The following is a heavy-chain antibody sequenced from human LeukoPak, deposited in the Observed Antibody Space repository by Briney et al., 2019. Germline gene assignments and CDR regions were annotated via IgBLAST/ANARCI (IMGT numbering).Heavy chain of an antibody. Sequence: PSETLSLTCTVSGYSISSGYYWGWIRQPPGKGLEWIGYIYYSGSTNYNPSLKSRVTISVDTSKNQFSLKLSSVTAADTAVYYCARGRRSGDFDYWGQGTLVTVSS. D-gene: IGHD3-3*01. CDR2: IYYSGST. J-gene: IGHJ4*02. V-gene: IGHV4-61*01. CDR3: ARGRRSGDFDY. CDR1: GYSISSGYY.